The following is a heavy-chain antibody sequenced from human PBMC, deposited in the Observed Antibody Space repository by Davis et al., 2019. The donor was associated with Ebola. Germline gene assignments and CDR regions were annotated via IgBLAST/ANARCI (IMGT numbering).Heavy chain of an antibody. V-gene: IGHV3-15*01. J-gene: IGHJ4*02. CDR1: GFTFSNAW. D-gene: IGHD1-26*01. CDR3: TTYSVSFKLDY. CDR2: IKSKTDIGAS. Sequence: PGGSLRLSCAASGFTFSNAWLSWVRQAPGKGLEWVGRIKSKTDIGASEYAAPVKGRFTISNDDSKDTVYLQMNSLKTEDTDIYYCTTYSVSFKLDYWGQGTLVTVSS.